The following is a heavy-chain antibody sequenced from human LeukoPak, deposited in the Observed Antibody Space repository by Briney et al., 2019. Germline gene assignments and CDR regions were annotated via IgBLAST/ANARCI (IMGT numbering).Heavy chain of an antibody. CDR3: ATSLTPYYYDSSGYYSLDY. J-gene: IGHJ4*02. CDR1: GGSISSYY. D-gene: IGHD3-22*01. V-gene: IGHV4-4*07. CDR2: IYTSGST. Sequence: SETLSLTCTVSGGSISSYYWSWIRQPAGKGLEWIGRIYTSGSTNYKPSLKSRVTMSVDTSKNQFSLKLSSVTAADTAVYYCATSLTPYYYDSSGYYSLDYWGQGTLVTVSP.